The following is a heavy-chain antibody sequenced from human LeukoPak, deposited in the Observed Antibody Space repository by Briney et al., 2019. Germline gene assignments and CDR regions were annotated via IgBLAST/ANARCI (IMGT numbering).Heavy chain of an antibody. CDR2: INEDGSGN. CDR3: ATSDDSPGTY. D-gene: IGHD4-11*01. V-gene: IGHV3-7*01. CDR1: GFIFSRYW. J-gene: IGHJ4*02. Sequence: GGSLRLSCAASGFIFSRYWMSWVRQAPGKWLEWVANINEDGSGNYYVDSVKGRFTISRDNAKNSLFLQMNSLRAEDTAVYYCATSDDSPGTYWGQATLVTVSS.